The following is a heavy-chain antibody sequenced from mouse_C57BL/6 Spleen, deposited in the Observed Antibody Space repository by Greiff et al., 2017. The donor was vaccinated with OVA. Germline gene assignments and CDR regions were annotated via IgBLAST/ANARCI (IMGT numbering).Heavy chain of an antibody. CDR2: INPNNGGT. V-gene: IGHV1-26*01. J-gene: IGHJ1*03. Sequence: VQLQQSGPELVKPGASVKISCKASGYTFTDYYMNWVKQSHGKSLEWIGDINPNNGGTSYNQKFKGKATLTVDKSSSTAYMELRSLTSEDSAVYYCASTVSRWYFDVWGTGTTVTVSS. CDR3: ASTVSRWYFDV. CDR1: GYTFTDYY. D-gene: IGHD1-1*01.